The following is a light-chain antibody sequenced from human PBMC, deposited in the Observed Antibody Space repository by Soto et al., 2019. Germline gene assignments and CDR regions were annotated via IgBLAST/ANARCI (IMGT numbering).Light chain of an antibody. CDR2: GSS. CDR1: QSVSSNY. Sequence: DIVLTQSPGTLSLSPGERATLSCRASQSVSSNYLAWYQQIPGQAPRLLIHGSSTRATATPSRFSGSGSGTDFTLTISSLEPEDVAVYFCQQYDTSPVTFGQGTKVEIK. V-gene: IGKV3-20*01. J-gene: IGKJ1*01. CDR3: QQYDTSPVT.